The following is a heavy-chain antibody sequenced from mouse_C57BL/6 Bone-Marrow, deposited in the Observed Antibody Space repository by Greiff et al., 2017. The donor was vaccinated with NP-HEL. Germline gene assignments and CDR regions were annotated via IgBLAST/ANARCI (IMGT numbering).Heavy chain of an antibody. J-gene: IGHJ1*03. CDR3: AREGGSYYWYFDV. D-gene: IGHD2-12*01. CDR1: GYTFTSYW. Sequence: QVQLQQSGAELVMPGASVKLSCKASGYTFTSYWMHWVKQRPGQGLEWIGEIDPSDSYTNYNQKFKGKSTLTVDKSSSTAYMQLSSLTSEDSAVYYCAREGGSYYWYFDVWGTGTTVTVSS. CDR2: IDPSDSYT. V-gene: IGHV1-69*01.